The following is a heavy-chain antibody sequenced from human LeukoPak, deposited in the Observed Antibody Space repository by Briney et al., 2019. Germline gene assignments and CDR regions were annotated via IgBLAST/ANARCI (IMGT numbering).Heavy chain of an antibody. Sequence: PSETLSLTCAVSGGSISSSGYSWNWIRQPPGKGLQWIGDIYHSGTTDYNPSLKSRVTISVDWLKSQLSLNLNSATAADTAVYYCAREGDSGSYLYWGQGTLVTVSS. J-gene: IGHJ4*02. CDR2: IYHSGTT. V-gene: IGHV4-30-2*01. CDR3: AREGDSGSYLY. CDR1: GGSISSSGYS. D-gene: IGHD1-26*01.